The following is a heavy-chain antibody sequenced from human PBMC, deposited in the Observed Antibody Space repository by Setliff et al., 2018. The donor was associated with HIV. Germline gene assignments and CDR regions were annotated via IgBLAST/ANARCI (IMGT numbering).Heavy chain of an antibody. CDR1: GFTFSRYW. CDR2: INNDTTTT. D-gene: IGHD2-8*01. V-gene: IGHV3-74*01. J-gene: IGHJ4*02. Sequence: PGGSLRLSCAASGFTFSRYWMHWVRQAPGQGLVWVSGINNDTTTTTYADSVKGRFTISRDNAKNTLYLQMNGLRVEDTAVYYCARSMYYGGISDWGQGTLVTVSS. CDR3: ARSMYYGGISD.